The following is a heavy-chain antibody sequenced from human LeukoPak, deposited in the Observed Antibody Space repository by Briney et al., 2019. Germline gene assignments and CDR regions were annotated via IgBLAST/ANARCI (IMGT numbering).Heavy chain of an antibody. D-gene: IGHD6-19*01. J-gene: IGHJ4*02. CDR3: ARIHAVAGKKGIDY. Sequence: ESGPVLVKPTQTLTLTCTFSGFSLSSNGMCVSWIRQPPGKALEWLARIDWDDDKFYSSSLKTRLTISKDTSKNQVVLTMTNMDLVDTATYYCARIHAVAGKKGIDYWGQGTLVTVSS. V-gene: IGHV2-70*16. CDR2: IDWDDDK. CDR1: GFSLSSNGMC.